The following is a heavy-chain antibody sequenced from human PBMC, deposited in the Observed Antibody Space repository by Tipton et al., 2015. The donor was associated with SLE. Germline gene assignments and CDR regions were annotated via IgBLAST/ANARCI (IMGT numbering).Heavy chain of an antibody. Sequence: TLSLTCTVSGGSISSHYWSWIRQPPGKGLEWIGYIYYSGSTNYSPSLKSRVTISVDTSKNQFSLKLSSVTAADTAVYYCARGVWAYCGGDCYSPYYYYYGMDVWGQGTTVTVSS. CDR1: GGSISSHY. CDR2: IYYSGST. V-gene: IGHV4-59*11. D-gene: IGHD2-21*01. CDR3: ARGVWAYCGGDCYSPYYYYYGMDV. J-gene: IGHJ6*02.